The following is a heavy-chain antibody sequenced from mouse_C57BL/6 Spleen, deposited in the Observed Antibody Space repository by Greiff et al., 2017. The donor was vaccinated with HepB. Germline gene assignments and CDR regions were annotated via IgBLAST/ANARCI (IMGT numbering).Heavy chain of an antibody. D-gene: IGHD1-1*02. V-gene: IGHV1-76*01. CDR3: AGSYGY. J-gene: IGHJ2*01. CDR1: GYTFTDYY. CDR2: IYPGSGNT. Sequence: VQRVESGAELVRPGASVKLSCKASGYTFTDYYINWVKQRPGQGLEWIARIYPGSGNTYYNEKFKGKATLNAEKSSSTAYMQLSSLTSEDAAVYFCAGSYGYGGQGTTLTVSS.